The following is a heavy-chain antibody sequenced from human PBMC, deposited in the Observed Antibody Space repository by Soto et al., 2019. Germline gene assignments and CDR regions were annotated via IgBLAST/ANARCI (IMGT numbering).Heavy chain of an antibody. CDR2: IYYSGST. V-gene: IGHV4-31*03. CDR1: GGSVNNANYF. D-gene: IGHD4-17*01. Sequence: QVRLEESGPGLVKPSETLSLICSVSGGSVNNANYFWNWIRHHPENGLEWIGYIYYSGSTRYNPSFKTRATLSIATSKIQLSLRLNSVTVADTAGYLCTRDADYGGSRGGMDVWGRETTVTVSS. J-gene: IGHJ6*02. CDR3: TRDADYGGSRGGMDV.